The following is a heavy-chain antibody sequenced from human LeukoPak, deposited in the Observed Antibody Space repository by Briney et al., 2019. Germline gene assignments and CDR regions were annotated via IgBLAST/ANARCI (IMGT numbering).Heavy chain of an antibody. Sequence: GGSLRLSCAASGFTFSSFAMTWVRQAPGKGLEWVSGFDGNGPNTYYADSVKGRWTISRDNSRNTLYLEMNSLRAEDTAVYYCARSRGPNTFGGVHDYWGQGTLVTVSS. CDR2: FDGNGPNT. CDR3: ARSRGPNTFGGVHDY. J-gene: IGHJ4*02. D-gene: IGHD3-16*01. V-gene: IGHV3-23*01. CDR1: GFTFSSFA.